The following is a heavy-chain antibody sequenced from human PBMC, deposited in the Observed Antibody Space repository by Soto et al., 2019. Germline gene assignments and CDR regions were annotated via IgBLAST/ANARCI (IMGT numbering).Heavy chain of an antibody. CDR3: ASDPSGGCWPVGNFDY. Sequence: QVQLVESGGGVVHPGKSLRLSCAASGFSFSTYGMHWVRQSLGKGLEWVAFMSYDGSDKYYADSVRGRFTISRDNSKDMMYPQMDSLRKDDPAIYYCASDPSGGCWPVGNFDYWGQGTLVTVSS. CDR1: GFSFSTYG. V-gene: IGHV3-30*03. J-gene: IGHJ4*02. CDR2: MSYDGSDK. D-gene: IGHD7-27*01.